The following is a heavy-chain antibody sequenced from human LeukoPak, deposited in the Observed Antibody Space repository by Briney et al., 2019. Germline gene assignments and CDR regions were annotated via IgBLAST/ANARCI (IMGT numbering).Heavy chain of an antibody. Sequence: PGGSLRLSCAAPGFTFSSYSMNWVRQAPGKGLEWVSFISSGSSIIHYADSVKGRFTISRDDAKDSLYLQMSSLRDEDTAVYYCAKSRVRNDIIFDYWGQGTLVTVSS. CDR3: AKSRVRNDIIFDY. J-gene: IGHJ4*02. D-gene: IGHD3-10*01. CDR2: ISSGSSII. CDR1: GFTFSSYS. V-gene: IGHV3-48*02.